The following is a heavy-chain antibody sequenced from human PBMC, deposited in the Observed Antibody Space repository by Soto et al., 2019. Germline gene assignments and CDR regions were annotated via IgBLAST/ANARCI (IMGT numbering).Heavy chain of an antibody. J-gene: IGHJ5*02. V-gene: IGHV4-30-2*01. D-gene: IGHD6-6*01. Sequence: SETLSLTCAVSGGSISSGGYSWSWIRQPPGKGLEWIGYIYHSGSTYYNPSLKSRVTISVDRSKNQFSLKLSSVTAADTAVYYWASSTAAHKWFDPWGQGTLVGVSS. CDR1: GGSISSGGYS. CDR2: IYHSGST. CDR3: ASSTAAHKWFDP.